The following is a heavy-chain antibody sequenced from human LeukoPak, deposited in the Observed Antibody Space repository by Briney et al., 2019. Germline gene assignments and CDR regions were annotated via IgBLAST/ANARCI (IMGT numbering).Heavy chain of an antibody. CDR3: ARERTRYCSSTSCSPPDY. J-gene: IGHJ4*02. Sequence: ASVKVSCKASGYTFTSYGISWVRQAPGQGLEWMGWISAYNGNTNYAQKLQGRVTMTTDTSTSTAYMELRSLRSDDTAVYYCARERTRYCSSTSCSPPDYWGQGTLVTVSS. CDR1: GYTFTSYG. V-gene: IGHV1-18*01. D-gene: IGHD2-2*01. CDR2: ISAYNGNT.